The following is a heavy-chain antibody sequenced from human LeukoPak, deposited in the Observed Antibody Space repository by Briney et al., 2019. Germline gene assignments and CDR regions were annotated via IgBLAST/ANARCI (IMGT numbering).Heavy chain of an antibody. CDR1: GFTFSGYS. V-gene: IGHV3-21*01. CDR2: ISDTSRYI. CDR3: ARGSVGYWFDP. Sequence: GGSLRLSCAASGFTFSGYSMNWVRLSPGKGLEWVSSISDTSRYIYYADSVKGRFIISRDNAKNSLYLQTNSLRADDTAVYYCARGSVGYWFDPWGQGTLVTVSS. D-gene: IGHD5/OR15-5a*01. J-gene: IGHJ5*02.